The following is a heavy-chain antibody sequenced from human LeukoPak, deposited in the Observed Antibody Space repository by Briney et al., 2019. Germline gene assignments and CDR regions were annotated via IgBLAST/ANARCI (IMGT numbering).Heavy chain of an antibody. CDR1: GGSISSYY. V-gene: IGHV4-59*01. Sequence: PSETLSLTCTVSGGSISSYYWSWIRQPPGKGLEWIGYIYYSGSTNYNPSLKSRVTIPVDTSKNQFSLKLSSVTAADTAVYYCARVDTAMAFFDYWGQGTLVTVSS. J-gene: IGHJ4*02. CDR2: IYYSGST. D-gene: IGHD5-18*01. CDR3: ARVDTAMAFFDY.